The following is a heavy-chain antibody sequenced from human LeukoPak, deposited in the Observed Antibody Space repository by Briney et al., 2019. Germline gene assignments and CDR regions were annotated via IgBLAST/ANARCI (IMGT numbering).Heavy chain of an antibody. CDR3: AKWVGTLGSLDY. D-gene: IGHD4-23*01. V-gene: IGHV3-48*04. Sequence: GGSLRLSCAASGFTFGSYSMNWVRQAPGKGLEWLAYISSVSNAIYYADSVRGRFTISRDNAKSSLYLQMNSLRAEDTAVYYCAKWVGTLGSLDYWGQGTLVTVSS. J-gene: IGHJ4*02. CDR1: GFTFGSYS. CDR2: ISSVSNAI.